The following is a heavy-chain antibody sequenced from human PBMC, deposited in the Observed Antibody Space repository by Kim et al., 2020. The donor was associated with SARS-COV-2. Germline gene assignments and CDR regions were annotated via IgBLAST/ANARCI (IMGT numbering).Heavy chain of an antibody. CDR1: GGSFSGYY. V-gene: IGHV4-34*01. D-gene: IGHD3-9*01. J-gene: IGHJ6*02. CDR3: ARGRFYDILTGYYNDYGMDV. Sequence: SETLSLSCGVYGGSFSGYYWSWIRQPPGKGLEWIGEINHSGSTNYNPSLKSRVTISVDTSKKQFSLKLNSVTAADTAVYYCARGRFYDILTGYYNDYGMDVWGQGTTVTVSS. CDR2: INHSGST.